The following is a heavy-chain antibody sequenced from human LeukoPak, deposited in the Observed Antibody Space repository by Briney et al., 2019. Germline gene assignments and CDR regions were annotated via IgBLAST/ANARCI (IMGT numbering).Heavy chain of an antibody. Sequence: ASVKVSCKASGYTFTSYAMNWVRQAPGQGLEWMGWINTNTGSPTYAQGFTGRFVFSLDTSVSTAYLQISSLKAEDTAVYYCARGKMVRGVIITLPAGVWGQGTLVTVSS. J-gene: IGHJ4*02. CDR2: INTNTGSP. CDR1: GYTFTSYA. CDR3: ARGKMVRGVIITLPAGV. V-gene: IGHV7-4-1*02. D-gene: IGHD3-10*01.